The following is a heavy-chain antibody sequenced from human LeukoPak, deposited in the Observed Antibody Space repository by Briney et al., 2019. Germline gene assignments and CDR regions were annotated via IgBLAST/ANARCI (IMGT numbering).Heavy chain of an antibody. CDR2: ISGSGGST. J-gene: IGHJ4*02. CDR3: AKVERIAARHFDY. CDR1: GFTFSSYA. Sequence: GSLRLSCAASGFTFSSYAMSWVRQAPGTGVEWVSAISGSGGSTYYADSVKGRFTISRDNSKNTQYLQMNGLRAEDTAVYYCAKVERIAARHFDYRGQGTLVTVSS. D-gene: IGHD6-6*01. V-gene: IGHV3-23*01.